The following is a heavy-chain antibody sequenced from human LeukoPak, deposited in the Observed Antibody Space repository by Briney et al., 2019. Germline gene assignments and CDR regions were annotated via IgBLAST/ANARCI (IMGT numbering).Heavy chain of an antibody. CDR1: GGSISSSYW. V-gene: IGHV4-30-4*07. D-gene: IGHD5-12*01. J-gene: IGHJ4*02. Sequence: SETLSLTCAVSGGSISSSYWWSWIRQPPGKGLEWIGYIYYSDSTYYNPSLKSRVTISVDTSKNQFSLKLNSVTAADTAVYYCASHSGGYAYWGQGTLVTVSS. CDR3: ASHSGGYAY. CDR2: IYYSDST.